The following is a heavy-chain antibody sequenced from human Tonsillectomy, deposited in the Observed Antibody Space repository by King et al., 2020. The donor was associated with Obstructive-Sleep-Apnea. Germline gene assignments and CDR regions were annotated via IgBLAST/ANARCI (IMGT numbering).Heavy chain of an antibody. CDR2: LKQDGSEK. J-gene: IGHJ4*02. CDR3: ARDLSSWYVAGVASFGY. V-gene: IGHV3-7*03. D-gene: IGHD6-13*01. CDR1: GFTFSSYW. Sequence: VQLVESGGGLVQPGGSLRLSCAASGFTFSSYWMSWVRQAPGKGLEWVANLKQDGSEKYYVDSVKGRFTISRDNAKNSLYLQMNSLRAEDTAVYYCARDLSSWYVAGVASFGYWGQGTLVTVSS.